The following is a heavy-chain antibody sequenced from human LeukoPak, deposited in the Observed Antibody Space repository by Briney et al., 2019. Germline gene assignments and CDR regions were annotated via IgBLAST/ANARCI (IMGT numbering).Heavy chain of an antibody. CDR2: ISAYNGNT. CDR3: ARDRGSIAAAGDLDY. Sequence: ASVKVSCKASGYTFTSYGISWVRQAPGQGLEWMGWISAYNGNTNYAQKLQGRVTMTTDTSTSTAYMELRSLRSDDTAVYYCARDRGSIAAAGDLDYWGQGTLVTVSS. D-gene: IGHD6-13*01. J-gene: IGHJ4*02. CDR1: GYTFTSYG. V-gene: IGHV1-18*01.